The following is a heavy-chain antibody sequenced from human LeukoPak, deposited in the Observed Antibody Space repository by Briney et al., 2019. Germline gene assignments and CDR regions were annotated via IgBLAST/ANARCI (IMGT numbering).Heavy chain of an antibody. CDR2: INPSGGST. J-gene: IGHJ5*02. CDR1: GYTFTSYY. V-gene: IGHV1-46*01. Sequence: GASVKVSCKASGYTFTSYYMHWVRQAPGQGLEWMGIINPSGGSTSYAQKFQGRVTMTRDTSTSTVHMELSSLRSEDTAVYYCARDCCLSQWLPLIPEYNWFDPWGQGTLVTVSS. CDR3: ARDCCLSQWLPLIPEYNWFDP. D-gene: IGHD6-19*01.